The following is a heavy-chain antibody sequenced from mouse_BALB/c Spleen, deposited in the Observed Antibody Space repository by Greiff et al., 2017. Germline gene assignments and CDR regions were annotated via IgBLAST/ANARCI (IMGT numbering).Heavy chain of an antibody. CDR3: ARRDYRYDDGYAMDY. J-gene: IGHJ4*01. CDR1: GYAFSSYW. V-gene: IGHV1-80*01. D-gene: IGHD2-14*01. Sequence: QVQLQQSGAELVRPGSSVKISCKASGYAFSSYWMNWVKQRPGQGLEWIGQIYPGDGDTNYNGKFKGKATLTADKSSSTAYMQLSSLTSEDSAVYFCARRDYRYDDGYAMDYWGQGTSVTVSS. CDR2: IYPGDGDT.